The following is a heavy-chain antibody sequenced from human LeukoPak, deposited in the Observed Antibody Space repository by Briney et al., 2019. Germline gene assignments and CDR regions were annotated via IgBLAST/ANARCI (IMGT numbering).Heavy chain of an antibody. D-gene: IGHD1-14*01. J-gene: IGHJ3*02. CDR2: ISYDGSNK. CDR1: GFTFSSYA. Sequence: GSLRLSCAASGFTFSSYAMHWVRQAPGKGLEWVAVISYDGSNKYYADSVKGRFTISRDNSKNTLYLQMNSLRAEDTAVYYCARAYKIRDAFDIWGQGTMVTVSS. V-gene: IGHV3-30-3*01. CDR3: ARAYKIRDAFDI.